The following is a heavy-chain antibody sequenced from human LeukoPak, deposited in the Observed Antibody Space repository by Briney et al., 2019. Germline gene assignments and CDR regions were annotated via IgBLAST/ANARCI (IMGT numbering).Heavy chain of an antibody. CDR1: GYSFTSYW. J-gene: IGHJ4*02. Sequence: GESLKISCQGSGYSFTSYWIGWVRQMPGKGLEWMGIIYPGDSETTYSPSFQGQVTISADKSISTAYLQWSSLKAPDTAMYYCARHSGYCNGGSCYYGYWGQGTLVTVSS. CDR3: ARHSGYCNGGSCYYGY. V-gene: IGHV5-51*01. D-gene: IGHD2-15*01. CDR2: IYPGDSET.